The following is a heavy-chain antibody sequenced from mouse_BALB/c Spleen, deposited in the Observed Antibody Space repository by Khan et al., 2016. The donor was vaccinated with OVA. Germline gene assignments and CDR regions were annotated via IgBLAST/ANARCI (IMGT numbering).Heavy chain of an antibody. CDR1: GYTFTNYG. V-gene: IGHV9-3-1*01. Sequence: QIQLVQSGPELKKPGETVKISCKASGYTFTNYGMNWVKQAPGKALKWMGWINTYTGEPTYADYFKGRFAFSLETSATTAYLQINNLKNGDTATYFCARVGNYWYFDVWGAGTTVTVSS. CDR2: INTYTGEP. D-gene: IGHD2-1*01. CDR3: ARVGNYWYFDV. J-gene: IGHJ1*01.